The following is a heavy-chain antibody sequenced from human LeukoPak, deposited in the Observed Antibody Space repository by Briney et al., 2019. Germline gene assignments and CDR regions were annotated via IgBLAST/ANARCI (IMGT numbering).Heavy chain of an antibody. CDR1: GFTFSTYW. J-gene: IGHJ4*02. CDR3: ATDRDNSDWQKRFDS. D-gene: IGHD2-21*02. V-gene: IGHV3-7*01. Sequence: GGSLRLSCAASGFTFSTYWMNWYRQAPGKGLEWVGNINQDASEINYVDSVRGRFAISRDNAKNSLHLQMNSLRAEDTAVYYCATDRDNSDWQKRFDSWGQGTLVTVSS. CDR2: INQDASEI.